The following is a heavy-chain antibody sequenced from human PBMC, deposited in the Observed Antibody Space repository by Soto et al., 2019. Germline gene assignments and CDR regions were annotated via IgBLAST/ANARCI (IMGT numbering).Heavy chain of an antibody. J-gene: IGHJ4*02. CDR1: GGSMDRSY. CDR3: ARERSYCYSGYFDS. D-gene: IGHD2-15*01. Sequence: PSETLSLTCTVSGGSMDRSYWSWVRQSPGKGLEWIGYIFYSGTTNHNPSLKSRVTISVETLKNQFSLQLTSGTAADTGVYFCARERSYCYSGYFDSWGQGTQVTVSS. V-gene: IGHV4-59*01. CDR2: IFYSGTT.